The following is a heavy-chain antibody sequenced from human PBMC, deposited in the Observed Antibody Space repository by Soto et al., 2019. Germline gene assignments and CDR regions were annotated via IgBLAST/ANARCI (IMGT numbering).Heavy chain of an antibody. CDR2: IYYSGST. Sequence: SETLSLTCTVSGGSISSYYWSWIRQPPGKGLEWIAYIYYSGSTNYNPSLKSRVTISVDTSKNQFSLKLSSVTAADTAVYYCARAEAWELLTVGWDFWGQGTLVTVSS. V-gene: IGHV4-59*01. J-gene: IGHJ4*02. CDR3: ARAEAWELLTVGWDF. D-gene: IGHD1-26*01. CDR1: GGSISSYY.